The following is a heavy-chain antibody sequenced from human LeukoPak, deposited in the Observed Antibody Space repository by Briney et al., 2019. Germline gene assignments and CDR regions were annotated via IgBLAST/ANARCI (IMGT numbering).Heavy chain of an antibody. V-gene: IGHV3-66*02. D-gene: IGHD6-19*01. CDR1: GFIFSTYA. CDR3: LRQGLGGAGR. J-gene: IGHJ4*02. Sequence: GGSLRLSCATSGFIFSTYALSWVRQAPGKGLEWVSAIFTGGDTSYADSVKGRFTVSKDSSKNTLFLQMNSLTPEDTAVYYCLRQGLGGAGRWGQGTLVTVSS. CDR2: IFTGGDT.